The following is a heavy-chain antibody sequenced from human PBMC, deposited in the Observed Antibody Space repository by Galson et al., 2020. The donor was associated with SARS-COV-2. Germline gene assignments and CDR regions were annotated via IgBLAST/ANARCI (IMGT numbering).Heavy chain of an antibody. V-gene: IGHV4-34*01. J-gene: IGHJ4*02. CDR1: GGSFSGYY. CDR3: ARGYYDFWSGYPNLDY. CDR2: INHSGST. Sequence: SETLSLTCAVYGGSFSGYYWSWIRQPPGKGLEWIGEINHSGSTNYNPSLKSRVTISVDTSKNQFSLKLSSVTAADTAVYYCARGYYDFWSGYPNLDYWGQGTLVTVSS. D-gene: IGHD3-3*01.